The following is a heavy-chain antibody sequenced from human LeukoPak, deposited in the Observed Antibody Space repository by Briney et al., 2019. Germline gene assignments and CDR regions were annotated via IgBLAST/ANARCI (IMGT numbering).Heavy chain of an antibody. CDR2: IRYDGSNK. V-gene: IGHV3-30*02. Sequence: GGSLRLSCAASGFTFSSSGMHWVRQAPGKGLEWVAFIRYDGSNKYYVDSVKGRFTISRDNSKNTLYLQMNSLRAEDTAVYYCVKDFRGKDAFDIWGQGTMVTVSS. J-gene: IGHJ3*02. CDR1: GFTFSSSG. CDR3: VKDFRGKDAFDI.